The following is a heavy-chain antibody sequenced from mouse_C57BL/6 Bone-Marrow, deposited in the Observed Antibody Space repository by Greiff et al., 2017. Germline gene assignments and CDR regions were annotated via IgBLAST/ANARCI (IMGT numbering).Heavy chain of an antibody. J-gene: IGHJ3*01. D-gene: IGHD2-3*01. CDR3: VRPSDGYYGDGFAY. CDR1: GFSFNTYA. V-gene: IGHV10-1*01. Sequence: EVQLVESGGGLVQPKGSLKLSCAASGFSFNTYAMNWVRQAPGKGLEWVARIRSKSNNYATYYADSVKDRFTISRDDSESMLYLQMNNLKTEDTAMYYCVRPSDGYYGDGFAYWGQGTLVTVSA. CDR2: IRSKSNNYAT.